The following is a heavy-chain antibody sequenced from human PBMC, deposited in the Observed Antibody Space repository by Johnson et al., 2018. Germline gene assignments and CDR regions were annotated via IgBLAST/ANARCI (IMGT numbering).Heavy chain of an antibody. J-gene: IGHJ6*03. CDR2: ISSSSSYI. CDR1: GFTFSSYN. CDR3: ARDKAAMVYWDYYYMDV. V-gene: IGHV3-21*01. Sequence: VQLVQSGGGLVKPGGSLRLSCAASGFTFSSYNMNWVRQAPGQGLEWVSSISSSSSYIYYAASVKGRFTISRDNAKNSLYLQMNSLRAEETAVYYCARDKAAMVYWDYYYMDVWGKGTTVTVSS. D-gene: IGHD5-18*01.